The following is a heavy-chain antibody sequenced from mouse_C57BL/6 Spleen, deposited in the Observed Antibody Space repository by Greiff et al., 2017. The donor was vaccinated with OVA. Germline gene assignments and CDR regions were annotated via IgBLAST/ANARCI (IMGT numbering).Heavy chain of an antibody. CDR1: GYTFTSYW. V-gene: IGHV1-61*01. D-gene: IGHD1-1*01. J-gene: IGHJ1*03. CDR2: IYPSDSET. CDR3: ARSISYYGSSYVYFDV. Sequence: VKLQQPGAELVRPGSSVKLSCKASGYTFTSYWMDWVKQRPGQGLEWIGNIYPSDSETHYNQKFKGKSTLTVDKSSSTAYMQLSSLTSEDSAVYYCARSISYYGSSYVYFDVWGTGTTVTVSS.